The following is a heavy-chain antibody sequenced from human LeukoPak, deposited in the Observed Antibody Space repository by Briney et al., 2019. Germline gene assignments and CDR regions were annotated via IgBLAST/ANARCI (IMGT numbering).Heavy chain of an antibody. CDR3: ARGSAPWFGELYLLDY. J-gene: IGHJ4*02. D-gene: IGHD3-10*01. V-gene: IGHV1-8*03. CDR1: GYTFTSYD. CDR2: MNSNSGNT. Sequence: ASVKVSCKASGYTFTSYDINWVRQATGQGLEWMGWMNSNSGNTGYAQKFQGRVTITRNTSISTAYMELSSLRSEDTAVYYCARGSAPWFGELYLLDYWGQGTLVTVSS.